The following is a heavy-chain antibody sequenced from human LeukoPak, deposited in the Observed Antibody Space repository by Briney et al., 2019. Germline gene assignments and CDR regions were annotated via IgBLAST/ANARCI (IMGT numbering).Heavy chain of an antibody. D-gene: IGHD3-10*01. J-gene: IGHJ6*02. V-gene: IGHV3-9*01. CDR1: GFTFDDYA. CDR2: ISWNSGSI. CDR3: AKDSDYFGSGSYYNFWDV. Sequence: PGGSLRLSCAASGFTFDDYAMHWVRQAPGKGLEWVSGISWNSGSIGYADSVKGRFTISRDNAKNSLYLQMNSLRAEGTALYYCAKDSDYFGSGSYYNFWDVWGQGTTVIVSS.